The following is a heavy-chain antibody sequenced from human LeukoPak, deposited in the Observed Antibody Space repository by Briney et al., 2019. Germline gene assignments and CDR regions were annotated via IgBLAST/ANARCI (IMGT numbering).Heavy chain of an antibody. CDR1: GGSINSHY. J-gene: IGHJ4*02. CDR2: IYYSGGT. CDR3: VRRDNTGWNYFDC. Sequence: PSETLSLTCTVSGGSINSHYWSWIRQSPGKGLEWIGDIYYSGGTKYNPSLKSRVTIPVDTPKNDLSLRLTSVLAADTAIYYCVRRDNTGWNYFDCWGQGILVTVSS. D-gene: IGHD6-19*01. V-gene: IGHV4-59*08.